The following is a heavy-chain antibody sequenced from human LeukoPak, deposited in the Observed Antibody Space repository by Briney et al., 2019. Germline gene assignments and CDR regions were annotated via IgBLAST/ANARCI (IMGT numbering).Heavy chain of an antibody. CDR3: AGLPPSSGYSYGYVDY. Sequence: PSETLSLTCTVSGASISSYYWSWIRQPPGKGLEWIGYIYYSGSTNYNPSLKSRVTISADTSKNQFSLKLSSVTAADTAVYYCAGLPPSSGYSYGYVDYWGQGTLVTVSS. V-gene: IGHV4-59*08. CDR1: GASISSYY. D-gene: IGHD5-18*01. CDR2: IYYSGST. J-gene: IGHJ4*02.